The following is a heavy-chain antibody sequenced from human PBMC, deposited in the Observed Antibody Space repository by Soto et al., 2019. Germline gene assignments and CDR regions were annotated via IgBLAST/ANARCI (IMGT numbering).Heavy chain of an antibody. CDR2: IYYSGST. CDR1: GGSVSSGSYY. D-gene: IGHD6-19*01. CDR3: ARGEAVAGTGY. V-gene: IGHV4-61*01. Sequence: SETLSLTCTVSGGSVSSGSYYWSWIRQPPGKGLEWIGYIYYSGSTNYNPSLKSRVTISVDTSKNQFSLKLSSVTAADTAVYYCARGEAVAGTGYWGQGTLVTVSS. J-gene: IGHJ4*02.